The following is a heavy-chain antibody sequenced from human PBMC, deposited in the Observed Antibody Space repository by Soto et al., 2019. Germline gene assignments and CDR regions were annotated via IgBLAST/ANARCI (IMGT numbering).Heavy chain of an antibody. J-gene: IGHJ6*03. CDR3: ARESYYGSGSYSGRYYYYMDV. CDR2: IKHSGST. Sequence: SETLSLTCAVYGGSFSGYYLSWIRQPPGKGLEWIGEIKHSGSTNYNPSLKSRVTISVDTSKNQFSLKLSSVTAADTAVYYCARESYYGSGSYSGRYYYYMDVWGKGTTVTVSS. CDR1: GGSFSGYY. V-gene: IGHV4-34*01. D-gene: IGHD3-10*01.